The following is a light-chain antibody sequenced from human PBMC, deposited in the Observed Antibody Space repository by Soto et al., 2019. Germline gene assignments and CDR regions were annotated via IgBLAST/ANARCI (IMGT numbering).Light chain of an antibody. CDR1: QSVNTKY. J-gene: IGKJ1*01. CDR3: QQYGSSRT. Sequence: EIVLTQSPATLSLSPGERATVSCRASQSVNTKYLAWYQQKPGQAPRLLIYGASSRATGIPDRFSGSGSGTDFTLTISRLEPEDFAVYYCQQYGSSRTFGQGTKVDI. CDR2: GAS. V-gene: IGKV3-20*01.